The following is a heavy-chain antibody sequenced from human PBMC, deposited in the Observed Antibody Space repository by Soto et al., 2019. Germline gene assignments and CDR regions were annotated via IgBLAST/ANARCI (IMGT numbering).Heavy chain of an antibody. V-gene: IGHV1-3*04. CDR3: AATYYYASGTYYLNPFDI. CDR2: INTGNTKT. Sequence: GASVKVSCKASGYTFTNYASQWVRQAPGQRLEWMGWINTGNTKTKYSQKFQGGVTFTRDTSASTAYMELSSLRFEDTAVYYCAATYYYASGTYYLNPFDIWGQGTMVTVSS. D-gene: IGHD3-10*01. J-gene: IGHJ3*02. CDR1: GYTFTNYA.